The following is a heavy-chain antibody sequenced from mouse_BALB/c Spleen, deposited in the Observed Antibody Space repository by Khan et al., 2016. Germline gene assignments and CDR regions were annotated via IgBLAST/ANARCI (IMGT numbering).Heavy chain of an antibody. J-gene: IGHJ3*01. CDR1: GYTFTDYS. CDR2: INTETGEP. D-gene: IGHD2-4*01. CDR3: ARRVDYDGLAY. V-gene: IGHV9-2-1*01. Sequence: QIQLVQSGPELKKPGETVKISCKAAGYTFTDYSMHWVKQAPGKGLKWMGWINTETGEPTYADDFKGRFAFSLETSASTAFLQINNLKNEDTATCFCARRVDYDGLAYWGQGTLVTVSA.